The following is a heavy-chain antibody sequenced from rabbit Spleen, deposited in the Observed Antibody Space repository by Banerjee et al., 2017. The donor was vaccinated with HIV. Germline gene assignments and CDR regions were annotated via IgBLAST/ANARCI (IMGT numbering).Heavy chain of an antibody. Sequence: QSLEESGGGLVQPEGSLALTCTASGFTISSGYYVCWVRQAPGKGLELIACIRGSNGNTYYASWAKGRFTITRSTSLNTVTLQLNSLTAADTATYFCARDDDGGSLKGYYFNLWGQGTLVTVS. J-gene: IGHJ4*01. CDR3: ARDDDGGSLKGYYFNL. V-gene: IGHV1S40*01. CDR2: IRGSNGNT. CDR1: GFTISSGYY. D-gene: IGHD5-1*01.